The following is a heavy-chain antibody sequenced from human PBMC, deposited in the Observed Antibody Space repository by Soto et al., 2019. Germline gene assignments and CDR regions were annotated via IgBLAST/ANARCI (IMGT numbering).Heavy chain of an antibody. CDR1: GYPFTSYG. D-gene: IGHD3-16*01. Sequence: GSVNVSFKASGYPFTSYGISLVRQAPGQGLEWIGWISAYNGNTNYAQKLQGRVTMTTDTSTSTAYMELRSLRSDDTAVYYCARDPRDVFDHWGQGTMVTVSS. J-gene: IGHJ4*02. CDR2: ISAYNGNT. V-gene: IGHV1-18*01. CDR3: ARDPRDVFDH.